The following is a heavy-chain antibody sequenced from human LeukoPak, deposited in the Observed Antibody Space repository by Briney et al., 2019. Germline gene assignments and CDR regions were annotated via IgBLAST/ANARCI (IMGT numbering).Heavy chain of an antibody. J-gene: IGHJ3*02. V-gene: IGHV3-30-3*01. CDR3: ARVGYCIGGTCYWGLGAFDI. Sequence: GGSLRLSCAASGFTFSSYAMHWVRQAPGKGLEWVASISYDGSNKYYADSVKGRFTISRDNSKNTLFLQMNSLRAEDTAMYYCARVGYCIGGTCYWGLGAFDIWGQGTLVTVSS. CDR2: ISYDGSNK. D-gene: IGHD2-15*01. CDR1: GFTFSSYA.